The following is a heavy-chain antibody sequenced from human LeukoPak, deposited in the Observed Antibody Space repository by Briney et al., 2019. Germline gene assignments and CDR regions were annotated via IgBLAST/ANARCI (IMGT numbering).Heavy chain of an antibody. J-gene: IGHJ3*02. Sequence: PSGTLSLTCGVSGGSVTSTNWWTWVRQPPGKGLEWIGEVHLDGRTNYNPSLKSRLTMSVDLSENHISLKLTSVTTADTAVYYCARLTKRNDAFTIWGQGTMVTVSS. CDR1: GGSVTSTNW. CDR2: VHLDGRT. CDR3: ARLTKRNDAFTI. D-gene: IGHD4/OR15-4a*01. V-gene: IGHV4-4*02.